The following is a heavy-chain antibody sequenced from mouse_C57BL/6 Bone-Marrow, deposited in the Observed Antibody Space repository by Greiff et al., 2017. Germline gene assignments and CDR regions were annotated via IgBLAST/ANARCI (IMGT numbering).Heavy chain of an antibody. V-gene: IGHV1-69*01. CDR3: GLKLGRGWFAY. Sequence: VQLQQPGAELVMPGASVKLSCKASGYTFTSYWMHWVKQRPGQGLEWIGEIDPSDSYTNYNQKFKGKSTLTVDKSSSTAYMQLSSLTSEDSAVYYCGLKLGRGWFAYWGQGTLVTVSA. CDR1: GYTFTSYW. J-gene: IGHJ3*01. CDR2: IDPSDSYT. D-gene: IGHD4-1*01.